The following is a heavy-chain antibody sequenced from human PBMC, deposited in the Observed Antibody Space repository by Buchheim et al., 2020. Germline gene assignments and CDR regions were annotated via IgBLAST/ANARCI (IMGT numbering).Heavy chain of an antibody. J-gene: IGHJ6*02. V-gene: IGHV1-8*01. D-gene: IGHD6-19*01. CDR2: MNPNSGNT. CDR3: ARGDAVEQWLVLSDYYYYGMDV. CDR1: GYTFTSYD. Sequence: QVQLVQSGAEVKKPGASVKVSCKASGYTFTSYDINWVRQATGQGLEWMGWMNPNSGNTGYAQKFQGRVTMTRNTSISTAYMELSSLRSEDTAVYYCARGDAVEQWLVLSDYYYYGMDVWGQGTT.